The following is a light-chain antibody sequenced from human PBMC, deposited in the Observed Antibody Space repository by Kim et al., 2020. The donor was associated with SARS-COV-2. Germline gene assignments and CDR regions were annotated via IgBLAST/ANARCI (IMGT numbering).Light chain of an antibody. CDR2: KAS. CDR1: QTINSW. CDR3: LQYSNYPWT. V-gene: IGKV1-5*03. J-gene: IGKJ1*01. Sequence: ASVGDRVTITCRASQTINSWLAWYQQKPGKAPKVLIYKASTLESGVPSRFSGSESGTEFTLTISSLQPDDFATYYCLQYSNYPWTFGRGTKVDIK.